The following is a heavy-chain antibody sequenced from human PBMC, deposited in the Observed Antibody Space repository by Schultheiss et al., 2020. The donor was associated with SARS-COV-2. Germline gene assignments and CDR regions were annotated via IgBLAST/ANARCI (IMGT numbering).Heavy chain of an antibody. CDR2: IQHSGST. CDR1: GGSVSSGSYY. Sequence: SETLSLTCTVSGGSVSSGSYYWSWIRQPPGKGLEWIGTIQHSGSTYCNPSLKRRVTVAVDTSKNQFSLKLSSVTAADTAVYYCAREPTGVARAFQHWGQGTLVTVSS. CDR3: AREPTGVARAFQH. V-gene: IGHV4-39*07. D-gene: IGHD7-27*01. J-gene: IGHJ1*01.